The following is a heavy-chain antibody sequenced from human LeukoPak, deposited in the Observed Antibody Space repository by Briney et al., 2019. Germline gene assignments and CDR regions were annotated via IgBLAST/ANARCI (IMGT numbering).Heavy chain of an antibody. CDR2: INHSGST. CDR1: GGSLSGYY. CDR3: AREGPYDFWSGYRAYNWFGP. D-gene: IGHD3-3*01. J-gene: IGHJ5*02. V-gene: IGHV4-34*01. Sequence: PSETLSLTCAVYGGSLSGYYWSWIRQPPGKGLEWIGEINHSGSTNYNPSLKSRVTISVDTSKNQFSLKLSSVTAADTAVYYCAREGPYDFWSGYRAYNWFGPWGQGTLVTVSS.